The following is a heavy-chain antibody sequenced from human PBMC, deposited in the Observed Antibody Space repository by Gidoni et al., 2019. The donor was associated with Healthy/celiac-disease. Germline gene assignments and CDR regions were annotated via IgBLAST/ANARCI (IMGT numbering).Heavy chain of an antibody. CDR1: GFTFSSYG. CDR2: ISYDGSNK. Sequence: QVQLVESGGGVVQPGRSLRLSCAASGFTFSSYGMHWVRQAPGKGLEWVAVISYDGSNKYYADSVKGRFTISRDNSKNTLYLQMNSLRAEDTAVYYCEGGLVVRGLWGQGTLVTVSS. D-gene: IGHD3-22*01. V-gene: IGHV3-30*03. CDR3: EGGLVVRGL. J-gene: IGHJ4*02.